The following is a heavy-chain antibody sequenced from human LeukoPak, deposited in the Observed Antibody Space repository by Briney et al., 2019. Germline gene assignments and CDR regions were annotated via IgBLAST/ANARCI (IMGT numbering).Heavy chain of an antibody. CDR2: ISGSGGST. CDR1: GFTFSSYA. J-gene: IGHJ3*02. V-gene: IGHV3-23*01. CDR3: AKDPAMVVPAAIAFDI. Sequence: PGGSLRLSCAASGFTFSSYAMSWVRQASGKGLEWVSAISGSGGSTYYADSVKGRFTISRDNSKNTLYLQMNSMRAEDTAVYYCAKDPAMVVPAAIAFDIWGQGTMVTVSS. D-gene: IGHD2-2*01.